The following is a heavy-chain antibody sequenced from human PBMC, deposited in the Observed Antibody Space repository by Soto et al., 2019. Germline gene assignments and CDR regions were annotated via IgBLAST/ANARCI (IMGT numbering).Heavy chain of an antibody. CDR1: AGSIRNRSSY. D-gene: IGHD3-10*01. CDR3: AREKITCLFDY. Sequence: PSETLSLTCTVSAGSIRNRSSYLGWIRKPPGTGLEWIGEIKHSGRTNYNPSLKRRVTISVDTSKNQFSLKLTSVTAADTAVYDSAREKITCLFDYWGQGTLGSVAS. V-gene: IGHV4-39*07. J-gene: IGHJ4*02. CDR2: IKHSGRT.